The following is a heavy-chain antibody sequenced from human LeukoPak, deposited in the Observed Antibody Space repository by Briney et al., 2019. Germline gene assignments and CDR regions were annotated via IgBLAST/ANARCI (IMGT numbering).Heavy chain of an antibody. CDR1: GGSISSYY. CDR3: ARGPPYGSGSSDY. CDR2: IYYSGST. D-gene: IGHD3-10*01. Sequence: SETLSLTCTVSGGSISSYYWSWIRQPPGKGLEWIGYIYYSGSTNYNPSLKSRVTISVDTSKNQFSLKLSSVTAADTAVYYCARGPPYGSGSSDYWGQGTLVTVSS. V-gene: IGHV4-59*01. J-gene: IGHJ4*02.